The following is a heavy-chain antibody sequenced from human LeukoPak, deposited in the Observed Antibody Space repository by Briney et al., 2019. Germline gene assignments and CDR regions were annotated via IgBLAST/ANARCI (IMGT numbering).Heavy chain of an antibody. J-gene: IGHJ4*02. Sequence: GGSLRPSCAASGFTFSSYAMSWVRQAPGKGLEWVSAISGSGGSTYYADSAKGRFTISRDNSKNTLYLQMNSLRAEDTAVYYCAKNSWQQLGRFDYWGQGTLVTVSS. CDR1: GFTFSSYA. CDR3: AKNSWQQLGRFDY. V-gene: IGHV3-23*01. CDR2: ISGSGGST. D-gene: IGHD6-13*01.